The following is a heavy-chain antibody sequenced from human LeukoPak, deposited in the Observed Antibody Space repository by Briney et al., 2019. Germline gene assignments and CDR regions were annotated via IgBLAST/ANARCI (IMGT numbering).Heavy chain of an antibody. CDR1: GYTFTSYG. D-gene: IGHD3-22*01. J-gene: IGHJ5*02. CDR2: VSAYNGNT. V-gene: IGHV1-18*01. CDR3: ARYYYDSSGYYCSSCWFDP. Sequence: GASVKVSCKASGYTFTSYGISWVRQAPGQGLEWMGWVSAYNGNTNYAQKLQGRVTMTTDTSTSTAYMELRSLRSDDTAVYYCARYYYDSSGYYCSSCWFDPWGQGTLVTVSS.